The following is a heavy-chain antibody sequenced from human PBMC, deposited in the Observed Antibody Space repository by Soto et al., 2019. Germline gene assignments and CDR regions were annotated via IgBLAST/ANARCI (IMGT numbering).Heavy chain of an antibody. CDR2: INHSGST. CDR1: GGSFSGYY. D-gene: IGHD3-22*01. Sequence: SLTCAVYGGSFSGYYWSWIRQPPGKGLEWIGEINHSGSTNYNPSLKSRVTISVDTSKNQFSLKLSSVTAADTAVYYCARARGPYYYDSSGYYYNIRFDPWGQGTLVTVSS. J-gene: IGHJ5*02. CDR3: ARARGPYYYDSSGYYYNIRFDP. V-gene: IGHV4-34*01.